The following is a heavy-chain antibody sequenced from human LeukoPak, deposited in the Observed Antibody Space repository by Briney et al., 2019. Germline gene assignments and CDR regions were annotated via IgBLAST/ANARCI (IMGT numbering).Heavy chain of an antibody. CDR2: INAGNGNT. D-gene: IGHD1-26*01. CDR1: GYTFTSYA. J-gene: IGHJ3*01. V-gene: IGHV1-3*01. CDR3: ARDRGWELQTDAFDV. Sequence: ASVKVSCKASGYTFTSYAMHWVRQAPGQRLEWMGWINAGNGNTKYSQKFQGRVTITRDTSASTAYMELSSLRSEDTAVYYCARDRGWELQTDAFDVWGQGTMVTVSS.